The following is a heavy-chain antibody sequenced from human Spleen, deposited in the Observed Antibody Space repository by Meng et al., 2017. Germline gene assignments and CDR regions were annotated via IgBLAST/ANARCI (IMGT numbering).Heavy chain of an antibody. CDR1: GGTFSSYA. V-gene: IGHV1-69*06. CDR2: IIPIFGTA. J-gene: IGHJ3*02. CDR3: ARDQHYYGSGSYSGDAFDI. Sequence: SVKVSCKASGGTFSSYAISWVRQAPGQGLEWMGGIIPIFGTANYAQKFQGRVTITADKSTSTAYMELSSLRSEDTAVYYCARDQHYYGSGSYSGDAFDIWGQGTMVTVSS. D-gene: IGHD3-10*01.